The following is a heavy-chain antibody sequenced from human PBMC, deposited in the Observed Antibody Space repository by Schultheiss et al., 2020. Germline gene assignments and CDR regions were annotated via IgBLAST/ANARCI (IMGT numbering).Heavy chain of an antibody. Sequence: SETLSLTCTVSGGSISSYYWSWIRQPPGKGLEWIGEINHSGSTNYNPSLKSRVTISVDTSKNQFSLKLSSVTAADTAVYYCATDRYYYGMDVWGQGTTVNGSS. CDR3: ATDRYYYGMDV. CDR2: INHSGST. V-gene: IGHV4-34*01. J-gene: IGHJ6*02. CDR1: GGSISSYY.